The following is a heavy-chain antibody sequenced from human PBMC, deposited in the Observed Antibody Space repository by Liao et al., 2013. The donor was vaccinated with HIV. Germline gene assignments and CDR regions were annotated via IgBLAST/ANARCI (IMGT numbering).Heavy chain of an antibody. CDR1: GGSISSYY. Sequence: QVQLQESGPGLVKPSETLSLTCTVSGGSISSYYWSWIRQPPGKGLEWIGYVYYSGSTNYNPSLKSRVTISVDTSKNQFSLKLSSVTAADTAVYFCARADYGDDASFDYWAREPWSPSPQ. CDR2: VYYSGST. J-gene: IGHJ4*02. D-gene: IGHD4-17*01. V-gene: IGHV4-59*12. CDR3: ARADYGDDASFDY.